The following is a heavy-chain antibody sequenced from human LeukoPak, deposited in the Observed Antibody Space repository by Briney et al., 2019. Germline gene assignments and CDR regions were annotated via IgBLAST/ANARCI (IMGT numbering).Heavy chain of an antibody. CDR1: GGSINTDY. D-gene: IGHD2-2*01. J-gene: IGHJ3*01. V-gene: IGHV4-4*07. Sequence: SETLSLTCTVSGGSINTDYWSWIRQPAGKGPEWIGRINTNGKINYNPSLKSRVTMSIDTSKNQFSLNLNSVTAADTAVYYCARLLLPASMGAFVAWGQGTMVTVSS. CDR2: INTNGKI. CDR3: ARLLLPASMGAFVA.